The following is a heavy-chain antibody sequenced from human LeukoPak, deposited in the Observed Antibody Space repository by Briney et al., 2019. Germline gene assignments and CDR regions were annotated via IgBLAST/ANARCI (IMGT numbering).Heavy chain of an antibody. Sequence: PGGSLRLSCAASGINFRASGMHWVRQAPGMGLEWVTFIQTDGSDKRYAASVAGRFTISRDDSKNTVYLHMNSLRPGDSALYYCAREGGTVVVGRFDYWGQGTLVTVSS. D-gene: IGHD2-2*01. CDR3: AREGGTVVVGRFDY. J-gene: IGHJ4*02. V-gene: IGHV3-30*02. CDR2: IQTDGSDK. CDR1: GINFRASG.